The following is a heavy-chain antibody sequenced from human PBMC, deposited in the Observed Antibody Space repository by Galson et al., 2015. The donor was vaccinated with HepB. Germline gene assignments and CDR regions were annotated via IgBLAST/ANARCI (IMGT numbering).Heavy chain of an antibody. CDR1: GYTFTSCY. D-gene: IGHD2-15*01. CDR2: INPSGGST. CDR3: ARDLGYCSGGSCDSHYYGMDV. Sequence: SVKVSCKASGYTFTSCYMHWVRQAPGQGLEWMGIINPSGGSTSYAQKFQGRVTMTRDTSTSTVYMELSSLRSEDTAVYYCARDLGYCSGGSCDSHYYGMDVWGQGTTVTVSS. J-gene: IGHJ6*02. V-gene: IGHV1-46*03.